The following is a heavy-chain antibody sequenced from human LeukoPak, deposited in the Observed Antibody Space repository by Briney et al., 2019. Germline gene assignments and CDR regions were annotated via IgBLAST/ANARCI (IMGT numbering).Heavy chain of an antibody. V-gene: IGHV4-34*01. J-gene: IGHJ4*02. Sequence: SETLSLTCAVYGGSFSGYYWSWIRQPPGKGLEWIGEINHSGSTNYNPSLKSRVTISVDTSKNQFSLKLSSVTAADTAVYYCARGRWIAAKTFDYWGQGTLVTVSS. CDR2: INHSGST. CDR3: ARGRWIAAKTFDY. D-gene: IGHD6-13*01. CDR1: GGSFSGYY.